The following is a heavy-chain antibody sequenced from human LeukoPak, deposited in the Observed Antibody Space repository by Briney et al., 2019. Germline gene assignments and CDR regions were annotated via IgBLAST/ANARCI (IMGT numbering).Heavy chain of an antibody. Sequence: GGSLRLSCAASGFTFFSYAMSWVRHAPGKGREWVSAISSSGGSTSSAGYVKGRFNISRDSSKNTLYLQMNSLRAEDTAVYYCAKLYDSGIGFIDYWGQGTLVAVSS. J-gene: IGHJ4*02. D-gene: IGHD3-10*01. CDR2: ISSSGGST. CDR1: GFTFFSYA. CDR3: AKLYDSGIGFIDY. V-gene: IGHV3-23*01.